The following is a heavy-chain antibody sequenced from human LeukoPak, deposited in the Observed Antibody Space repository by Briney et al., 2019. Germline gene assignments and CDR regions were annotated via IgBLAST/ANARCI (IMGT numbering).Heavy chain of an antibody. CDR3: AKXXSGXYLXVFDI. Sequence: PGGSLRLSCAASGFTFSSYGMHWVRQAPGKGPEWVTFIRYDGSDKYYADSVKGRFTISRDNSKNTLYLQMNSLRAEDTAVYYCAKXXSGXYLXVFDIWGQGTMVTVSS. V-gene: IGHV3-30*02. D-gene: IGHD1-26*01. CDR1: GFTFSSYG. J-gene: IGHJ3*02. CDR2: IRYDGSDK.